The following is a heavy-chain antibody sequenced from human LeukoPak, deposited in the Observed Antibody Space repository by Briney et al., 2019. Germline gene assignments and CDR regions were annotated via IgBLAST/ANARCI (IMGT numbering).Heavy chain of an antibody. Sequence: PGGSLRLSCAASGFSFSSYEMNWVRQAPGKGLEWVSYISSSGSTINYADSVKGRFTFSRDNAKNSLYLQMNSLRAEDTAVYYCARIRGYYCDYWGQGTPVTVSS. CDR2: ISSSGSTI. CDR1: GFSFSSYE. V-gene: IGHV3-48*03. CDR3: ARIRGYYCDY. J-gene: IGHJ4*02.